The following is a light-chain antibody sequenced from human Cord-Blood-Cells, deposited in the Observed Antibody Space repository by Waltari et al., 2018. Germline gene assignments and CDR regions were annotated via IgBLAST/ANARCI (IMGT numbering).Light chain of an antibody. J-gene: IGKJ2*01. Sequence: DIVMTQSPDSLAVSLGERATINCKSSQSVLYSSNNKNYLAWYQQKPGQPPKLLIYWASTREAGVPDRCSGSGSGTDFTLTISNLQAEDVAVYYCQQYYSTPYTFGQGTKLEIK. V-gene: IGKV4-1*01. CDR3: QQYYSTPYT. CDR2: WAS. CDR1: QSVLYSSNNKNY.